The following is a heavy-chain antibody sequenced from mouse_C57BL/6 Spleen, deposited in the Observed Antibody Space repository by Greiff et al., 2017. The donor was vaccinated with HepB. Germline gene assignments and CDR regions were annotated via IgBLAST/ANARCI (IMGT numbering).Heavy chain of an antibody. V-gene: IGHV1-9*01. D-gene: IGHD3-3*01. CDR2: ILSGSGST. J-gene: IGHJ3*01. CDR3: ARGGLRTGLAY. CDR1: GYTSTGYW. Sequence: VQLQQSGAELMKPGASVKLSCKATGYTSTGYWIEWVKQRPGHGLEWIGEILSGSGSTNYNEKFKGKATFTADTSSNTAYMQLSSLTAEDTAIYCCARGGLRTGLAYWGQGTLVTVSA.